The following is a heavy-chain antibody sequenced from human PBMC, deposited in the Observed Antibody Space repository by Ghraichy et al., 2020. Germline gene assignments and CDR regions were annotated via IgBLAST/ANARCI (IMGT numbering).Heavy chain of an antibody. CDR1: GFTFSDHS. Sequence: GGSLRLSCAASGFTFSDHSMSWVRQAPGKGLEWVSYISRSTNTIYYADSVQGRFTISRDNAKNSVHLQMDSLRADDPGGYSCARGSVAGRRSFDSWGQGTLVTLSS. V-gene: IGHV3-48*01. CDR2: ISRSTNTI. CDR3: ARGSVAGRRSFDS. D-gene: IGHD3-3*01. J-gene: IGHJ4*02.